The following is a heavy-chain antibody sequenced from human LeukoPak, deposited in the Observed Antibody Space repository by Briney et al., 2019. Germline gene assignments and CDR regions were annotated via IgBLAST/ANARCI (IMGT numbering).Heavy chain of an antibody. CDR1: GFTFGSHS. D-gene: IGHD2-2*01. J-gene: IGHJ4*02. CDR2: ISSSSSYI. V-gene: IGHV3-21*01. Sequence: GGSLRLSCAASGFTFGSHSMNWVRQAPGKGLEWVSYISSSSSYIYYADSVKGRFTISRDNSKNTLYLQMNSLRAEDTAVYYCARVTLRYQLLHWGQGTLVTVSS. CDR3: ARVTLRYQLLH.